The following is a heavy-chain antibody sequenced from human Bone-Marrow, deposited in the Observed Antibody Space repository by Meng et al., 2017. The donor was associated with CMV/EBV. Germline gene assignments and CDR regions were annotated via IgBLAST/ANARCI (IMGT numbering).Heavy chain of an antibody. D-gene: IGHD2-8*02. CDR1: GFSFSTYA. Sequence: GGSLRLSCAASGFSFSTYAMHWVRQAPGKGLEWVALISYDGGNKYYADSVKGRFAISRDNSKNTMYLQMNSLRVEDTAVYYCAKVVLGDYYYYGMDGWGQGTTVTVSS. CDR3: AKVVLGDYYYYGMDG. CDR2: ISYDGGNK. V-gene: IGHV3-30*09. J-gene: IGHJ6*02.